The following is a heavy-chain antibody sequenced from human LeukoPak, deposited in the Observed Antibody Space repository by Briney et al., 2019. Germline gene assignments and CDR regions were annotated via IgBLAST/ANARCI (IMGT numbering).Heavy chain of an antibody. CDR1: GGSFSGYY. CDR3: ARHARIAARVWDRWFDP. CDR2: INHSGST. D-gene: IGHD6-6*01. V-gene: IGHV4-34*01. J-gene: IGHJ5*02. Sequence: SETLSLTCAVYGGSFSGYYWSWIRQPPGKGLEWIGEINHSGSTNYNPSLKSRVTISVDTSKNQFSLKLSSVTAADTAVYYCARHARIAARVWDRWFDPWGQGTLVTVSS.